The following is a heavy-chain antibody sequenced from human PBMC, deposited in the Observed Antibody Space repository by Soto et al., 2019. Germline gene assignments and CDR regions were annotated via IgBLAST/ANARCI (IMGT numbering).Heavy chain of an antibody. Sequence: VQLVESGGGLVKPGGSLRLSCAASGFIFSDYYMSWIRQAPGKGLEWVSFISSRSDYTNYADSVKGRFTISSDNAKNALQRQMHSLRGEDTAVYYCARIRPIDTGLVVYEDGMDVRGQGTGVTVPS. CDR1: GFIFSDYY. CDR3: ARIRPIDTGLVVYEDGMDV. J-gene: IGHJ6*02. V-gene: IGHV3-11*06. D-gene: IGHD2-8*02. CDR2: ISSRSDYT.